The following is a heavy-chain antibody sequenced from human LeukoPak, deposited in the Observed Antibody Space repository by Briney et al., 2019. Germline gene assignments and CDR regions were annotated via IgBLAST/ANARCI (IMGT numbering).Heavy chain of an antibody. CDR1: GGSISSYY. J-gene: IGHJ5*02. Sequence: PSETLSLTCTVSGGSISSYYWSWIRQPPGKGLEWIGYIYTSGSTNYNPSLKSRVTISVDTSKNQFSLKLSSVTAADTAVYYCARTYRPYYDFWFDPWGQGTLVTVSS. V-gene: IGHV4-4*09. D-gene: IGHD3-3*01. CDR3: ARTYRPYYDFWFDP. CDR2: IYTSGST.